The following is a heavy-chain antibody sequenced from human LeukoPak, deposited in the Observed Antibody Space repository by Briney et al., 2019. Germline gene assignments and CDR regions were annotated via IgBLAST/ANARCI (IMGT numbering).Heavy chain of an antibody. D-gene: IGHD3-10*01. Sequence: GGSLRLSCAASGFTFSSYAMSWVRQAPGRGLEWVSSISPGGGTTYYADSVKGRFTISRDNSENTLYVEMNSLRAEDTAIYYCAKSRSGSANWALRIFDNWGRGTLVSVSS. J-gene: IGHJ4*02. CDR1: GFTFSSYA. CDR3: AKSRSGSANWALRIFDN. CDR2: ISPGGGTT. V-gene: IGHV3-23*01.